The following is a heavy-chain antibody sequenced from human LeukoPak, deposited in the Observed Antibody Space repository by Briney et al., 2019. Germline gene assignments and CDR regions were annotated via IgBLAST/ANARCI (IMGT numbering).Heavy chain of an antibody. V-gene: IGHV3-23*01. CDR2: ISGSGGST. D-gene: IGHD1-26*01. CDR3: AEAVGATMRAGFDY. J-gene: IGHJ4*02. Sequence: GGSLRLSCAASGFTFSSYAMSWVRQAPGKGLEWVSAISGSGGSTYYADSVKGRFTISRDNSKNTLYLQMNSLRAEDTAVYYCAEAVGATMRAGFDYWGQGTLVTVSS. CDR1: GFTFSSYA.